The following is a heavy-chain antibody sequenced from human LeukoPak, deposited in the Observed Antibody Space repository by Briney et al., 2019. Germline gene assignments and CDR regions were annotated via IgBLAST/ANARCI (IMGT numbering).Heavy chain of an antibody. J-gene: IGHJ6*03. D-gene: IGHD3-10*01. CDR3: ARDSPYYYGSGSATYYMDV. V-gene: IGHV4-39*07. CDR1: GGSISSSNYY. Sequence: SETLSLTCTVSGGSISSSNYYWGYIRQPPGKGLEWIGSIYYSGSTYYNPSLKSRVTISVDTSKNQFSLKLSSVTAADTAVYYCARDSPYYYGSGSATYYMDVWGKGTTVTISS. CDR2: IYYSGST.